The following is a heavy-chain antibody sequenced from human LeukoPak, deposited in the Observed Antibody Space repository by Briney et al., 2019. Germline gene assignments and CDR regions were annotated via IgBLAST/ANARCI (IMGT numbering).Heavy chain of an antibody. CDR1: GGSISSSSYY. D-gene: IGHD3-10*01. J-gene: IGHJ6*02. CDR3: ARRITMVRGAHYGMDV. Sequence: SETLSLTCTVSGGSISSSSYYWGRIRQPPGKGLEWIGSIYYSGSTYYNPSLKSRVTISVDTSKNQFSLKLSSVTAADTAVYYCARRITMVRGAHYGMDVWGQGTTVTVSS. CDR2: IYYSGST. V-gene: IGHV4-39*01.